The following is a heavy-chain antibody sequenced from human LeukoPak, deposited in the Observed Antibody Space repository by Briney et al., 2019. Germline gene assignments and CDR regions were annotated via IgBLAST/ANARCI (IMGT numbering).Heavy chain of an antibody. CDR2: IYYSGST. D-gene: IGHD5-24*01. V-gene: IGHV4-59*01. Sequence: TSETLSLTCTVSGGSISSYYWGWIRQPPGKGLEWIGYIYYSGSTNYNPSLKSRVTISVDTSKNQFSLKLSSVTAADTAVYYCARDTVEMATDYWGQGTLVTVSS. CDR1: GGSISSYY. J-gene: IGHJ4*02. CDR3: ARDTVEMATDY.